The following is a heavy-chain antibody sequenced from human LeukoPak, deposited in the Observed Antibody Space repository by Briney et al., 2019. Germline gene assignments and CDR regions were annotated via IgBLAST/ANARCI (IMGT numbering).Heavy chain of an antibody. CDR1: GGSISSSSYY. CDR3: AREKGVVVPASVRFDP. CDR2: IYYSGST. J-gene: IGHJ5*02. Sequence: PSETLSLTCTVSGGSISSSSYYWGWIRRPPGKGLEWIGSIYYSGSTYYNPSLKSRVTISVATSKNQFSLKLSSVTAADTAVYYCAREKGVVVPASVRFDPWGQGTLVTVSS. D-gene: IGHD2-2*01. V-gene: IGHV4-39*07.